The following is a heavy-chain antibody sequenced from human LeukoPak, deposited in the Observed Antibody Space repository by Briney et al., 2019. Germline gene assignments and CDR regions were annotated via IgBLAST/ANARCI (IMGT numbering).Heavy chain of an antibody. D-gene: IGHD3-16*01. CDR1: GYTFTGYY. J-gene: IGHJ3*02. CDR3: ARDYYENLFPASDI. V-gene: IGHV1-2*02. Sequence: ASVKVSCKASGYTFTGYYMHWVRQAPGQGLEWMGWINPNSGGTNYAQKFQGRVTMTRDTSISTAYMELSRLRSDDTAVYYCARDYYENLFPASDIWGQGTMVTVSS. CDR2: INPNSGGT.